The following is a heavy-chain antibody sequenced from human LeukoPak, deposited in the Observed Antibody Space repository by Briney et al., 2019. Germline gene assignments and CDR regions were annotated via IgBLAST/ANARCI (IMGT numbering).Heavy chain of an antibody. Sequence: ASVKVSCKAFGYTFTRYGITWVRQAPGQGLEWMGWISADSGDTNYAQQLQDRVTMTTATSTRTAYMELRTLRSDDTALYCCASNTGSDGSGYAYWGQGTLVTVSS. CDR2: ISADSGDT. V-gene: IGHV1-18*01. J-gene: IGHJ4*02. CDR1: GYTFTRYG. CDR3: ASNTGSDGSGYAY. D-gene: IGHD3-22*01.